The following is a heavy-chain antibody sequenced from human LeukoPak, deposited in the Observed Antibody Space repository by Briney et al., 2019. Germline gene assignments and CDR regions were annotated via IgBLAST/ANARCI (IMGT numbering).Heavy chain of an antibody. Sequence: PGGSLRLSCAASGFTFSSYAMSWVRQAPGKGLEWVSVISSSGGSTYYAESVKGRFIISRDNSKNTLYLQMNSRRAEDTAVYYCTKAGIAVPATPDYWGQGTLVTVSS. CDR1: GFTFSSYA. CDR3: TKAGIAVPATPDY. J-gene: IGHJ4*02. CDR2: ISSSGGST. V-gene: IGHV3-23*01. D-gene: IGHD6-19*01.